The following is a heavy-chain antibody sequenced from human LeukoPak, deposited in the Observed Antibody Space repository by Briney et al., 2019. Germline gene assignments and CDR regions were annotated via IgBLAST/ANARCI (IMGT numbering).Heavy chain of an antibody. CDR2: IYTSGST. CDR3: ARGRYAPIDSSGWYWPLGYYYYYYMDV. Sequence: PSETLSLTCTVSGGSISSYYWSWIRQPAGKGLEWIGRIYTSGSTNYNPSLKSRVTMSVDTSKNQFSLKLSSVTAADTAVYYCARGRYAPIDSSGWYWPLGYYYYYYMDVWGKGTTVTISS. J-gene: IGHJ6*03. V-gene: IGHV4-4*07. D-gene: IGHD6-19*01. CDR1: GGSISSYY.